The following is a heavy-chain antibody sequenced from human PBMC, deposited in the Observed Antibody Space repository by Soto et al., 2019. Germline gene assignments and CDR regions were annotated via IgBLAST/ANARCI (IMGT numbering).Heavy chain of an antibody. CDR1: GGTFSSYA. CDR2: IIPIFGTA. CDR3: ARGGEDIVVVPAAMGVFWFDP. V-gene: IGHV1-69*06. J-gene: IGHJ5*02. Sequence: SVKVSCKASGGTFSSYAISWVRQAPGQGLEWMGGIIPIFGTANYAQKFQGRVTITADKSTSTAYMELSSLRSEDAAVYYCARGGEDIVVVPAAMGVFWFDPWGQGTLVTVSS. D-gene: IGHD2-2*01.